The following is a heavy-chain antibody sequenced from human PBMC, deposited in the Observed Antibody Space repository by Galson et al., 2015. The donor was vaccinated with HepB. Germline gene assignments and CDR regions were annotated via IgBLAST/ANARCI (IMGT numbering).Heavy chain of an antibody. V-gene: IGHV3-33*08. CDR1: GFTFSNAW. D-gene: IGHD2-2*01. CDR3: ARELESLGYCSSTSCSSGGY. CDR2: IWYDGSNK. Sequence: SLRLSCAASGFTFSNAWMTWVRQAPGKGLEWVAVIWYDGSNKYYADSVKGRFTISRDNSKNTLYLQMNSLRAEDTAVYYCARELESLGYCSSTSCSSGGYWGQGTLVTVSS. J-gene: IGHJ4*02.